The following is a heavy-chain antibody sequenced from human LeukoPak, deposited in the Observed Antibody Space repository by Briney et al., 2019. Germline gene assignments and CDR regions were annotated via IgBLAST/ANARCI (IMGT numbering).Heavy chain of an antibody. CDR3: ARVTHSYGSGYYPY. CDR2: IYYSGST. J-gene: IGHJ4*02. Sequence: PSETLSLTCTVSGGSISSYYWSWIRQPPGKGLEWIGYIYYSGSTNYNPSLKSRVTISVDTSKNQFSLKLSSVTAADTAVYYCARVTHSYGSGYYPYWGQGTLVTVSS. D-gene: IGHD3-10*01. CDR1: GGSISSYY. V-gene: IGHV4-59*08.